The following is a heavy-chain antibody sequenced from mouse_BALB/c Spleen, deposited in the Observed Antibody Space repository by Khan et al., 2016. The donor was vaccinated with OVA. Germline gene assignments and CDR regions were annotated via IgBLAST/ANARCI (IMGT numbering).Heavy chain of an antibody. J-gene: IGHJ3*01. D-gene: IGHD1-3*01. CDR2: ISTYYGDA. CDR1: GYTFTDFA. CDR3: VRGSGKSRFAY. Sequence: QIQLQQSGAELVRPGVSVKIYCKGPGYTFTDFAMHWVKQSHAKSLEWLGVISTYYGDADYNHKFRDKATMTVDKSSSTAYMELAGLTSEDSAIYYCVRGSGKSRFAYWGQGTLVTVSA. V-gene: IGHV1S137*01.